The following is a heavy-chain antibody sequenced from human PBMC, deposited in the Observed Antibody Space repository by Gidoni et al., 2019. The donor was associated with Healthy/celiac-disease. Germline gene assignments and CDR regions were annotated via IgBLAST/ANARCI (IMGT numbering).Heavy chain of an antibody. CDR2: ISGSGGST. V-gene: IGHV3-23*01. J-gene: IGHJ4*02. D-gene: IGHD6-25*01. CDR1: GFTFSSYA. CDR3: AKDWGIAARLYGY. Sequence: EVCVLEPGGGWVQSGGSLRSPCAASGFTFSSYAMSWVRQAPGKGLEWVSAISGSGGSTYYADSVKGRFTISRDNSKNTLYLQMNSLRAEDTAVYYCAKDWGIAARLYGYWGQGTLVTVSS.